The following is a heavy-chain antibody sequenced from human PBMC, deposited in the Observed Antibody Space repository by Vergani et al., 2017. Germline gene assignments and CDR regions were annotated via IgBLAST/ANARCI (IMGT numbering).Heavy chain of an antibody. CDR2: IRSKAYGGTT. CDR1: GFTFGDYA. J-gene: IGHJ4*02. V-gene: IGHV3-49*03. Sequence: EVQLVESGGGLVQPGRSLRLSCTASGFTFGDYALSWFRQAPGKGLEWVGFIRSKAYGGTTEYAASVKGRFTISRDDSKSIANLQMNSLKTEDTAVYYCTRVAWDIVVVPAASDFDYWGQGTLVTVSS. D-gene: IGHD2-2*01. CDR3: TRVAWDIVVVPAASDFDY.